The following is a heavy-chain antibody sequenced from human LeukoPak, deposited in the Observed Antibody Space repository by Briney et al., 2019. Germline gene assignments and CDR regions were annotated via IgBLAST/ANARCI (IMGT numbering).Heavy chain of an antibody. CDR2: ISSSSSYI. Sequence: PGGSLRLSCAASGFTFSSYSMNWVRQAPGKGLEWVSSISSSSSYIYYADSVKGRFTISRDNAKNSLYLQVNSLRAEDTAVYYCASGGGGSYYGVFVYWGQGTLVTVSS. CDR3: ASGGGGSYYGVFVY. CDR1: GFTFSSYS. J-gene: IGHJ4*02. V-gene: IGHV3-21*01. D-gene: IGHD1-26*01.